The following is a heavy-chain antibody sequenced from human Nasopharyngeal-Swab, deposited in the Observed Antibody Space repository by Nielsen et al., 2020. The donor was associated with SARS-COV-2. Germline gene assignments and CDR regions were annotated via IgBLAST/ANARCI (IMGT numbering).Heavy chain of an antibody. V-gene: IGHV4-59*01. CDR2: VHYTGST. CDR3: TRDTIPISVSLRALDV. D-gene: IGHD3-9*01. CDR1: GDSISSYF. J-gene: IGHJ6*02. Sequence: ESLKISCTVSGDSISSYFWSWIRQSPGKGLEWIGYVHYTGSTNYSPPLKSRATIALDTSKNQFSLELKSVTAADTAVYYCTRDTIPISVSLRALDVWGQGTTVTVSS.